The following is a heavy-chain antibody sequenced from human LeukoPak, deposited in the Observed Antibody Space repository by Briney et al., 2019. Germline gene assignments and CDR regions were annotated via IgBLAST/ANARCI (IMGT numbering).Heavy chain of an antibody. V-gene: IGHV1-69*05. J-gene: IGHJ4*02. D-gene: IGHD3-22*01. Sequence: SVKASCKASGGTFSSYAISWVRQAPGQGLEWMGRIIPIFGTANYAQKFQGRVTITTDESTSTAYMELSSLRSEDTAVYYCARDRYDSSGYYPRPGDYWGQGTLVTVSS. CDR3: ARDRYDSSGYYPRPGDY. CDR1: GGTFSSYA. CDR2: IIPIFGTA.